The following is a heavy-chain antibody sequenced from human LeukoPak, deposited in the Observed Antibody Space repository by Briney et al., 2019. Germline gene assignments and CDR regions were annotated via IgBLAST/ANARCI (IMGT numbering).Heavy chain of an antibody. D-gene: IGHD3-10*02. V-gene: IGHV3-48*03. CDR3: AELGITMIGGV. CDR2: ISSSGSTI. J-gene: IGHJ6*04. Sequence: GGSLRLSCAAPGFTFSSYEMNWVRQAPGKGLEWVSYISSSGSTIYYADSEKGRFTISRDNAKNSLYLQMNSLRAEDTAVYYCAELGITMIGGVWGKGTTVTISS. CDR1: GFTFSSYE.